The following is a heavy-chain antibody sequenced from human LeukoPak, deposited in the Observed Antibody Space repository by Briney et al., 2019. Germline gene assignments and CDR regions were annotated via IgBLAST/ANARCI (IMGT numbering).Heavy chain of an antibody. CDR2: IRSDGSNK. V-gene: IGHV3-30*02. J-gene: IGHJ4*02. Sequence: GGSLRLSCAGSGFSFSSYGMHWVRQAPGKGLEWMAFIRSDGSNKYYADSVKGRFTISRDNSKNTLYLQMNSLRAEDTAVYYCARARASYNPFDYWGQGTLVTVSS. CDR3: ARARASYNPFDY. CDR1: GFSFSSYG. D-gene: IGHD5-24*01.